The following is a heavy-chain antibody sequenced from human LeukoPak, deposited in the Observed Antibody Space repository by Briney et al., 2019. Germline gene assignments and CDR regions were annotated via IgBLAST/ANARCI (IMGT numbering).Heavy chain of an antibody. CDR2: IKQDGSEI. CDR1: GLTFSNYW. V-gene: IGHV3-7*01. Sequence: GGSLRLSCVASGLTFSNYWMSWIRQAPGKGLEWVASIKQDGSEISYVDSVKGRFTISRDNAKNSLYLQMNSLRAEDTAVYYCARGRALNDYWGQGTLVTVSS. CDR3: ARGRALNDY. J-gene: IGHJ4*02.